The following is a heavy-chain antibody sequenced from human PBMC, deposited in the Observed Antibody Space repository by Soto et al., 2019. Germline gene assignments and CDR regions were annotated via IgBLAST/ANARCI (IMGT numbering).Heavy chain of an antibody. CDR3: ARGANYDFWTY. CDR2: IYYSGST. Sequence: ASETLSLTCTVSGGSISSYYWSWIRQPPGKGLEWIGYIYYSGSTNYNPSLKSRVTISVDTSKNQFSLKQSSVTAPATAVYYCARGANYDFWTYWGQRNLGDVSS. V-gene: IGHV4-59*01. J-gene: IGHJ4*02. D-gene: IGHD3-3*01. CDR1: GGSISSYY.